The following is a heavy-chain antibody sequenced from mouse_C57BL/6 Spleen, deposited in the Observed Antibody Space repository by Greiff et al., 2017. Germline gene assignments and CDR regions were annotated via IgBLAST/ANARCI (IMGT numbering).Heavy chain of an antibody. D-gene: IGHD4-1*01. CDR1: GYTFTSYW. J-gene: IGHJ2*01. Sequence: QVQLQQPGAELVKPGASVKLSCKASGYTFTSYWMQWVKQRPGQGLEWIGEIDPSDSYTNYKQKFKGKATLTVDTSSSTAYMQLSSLTSEDAAVYYCGRKARGLGPYFDYWGQGTTLTVSS. CDR3: GRKARGLGPYFDY. CDR2: IDPSDSYT. V-gene: IGHV1-50*01.